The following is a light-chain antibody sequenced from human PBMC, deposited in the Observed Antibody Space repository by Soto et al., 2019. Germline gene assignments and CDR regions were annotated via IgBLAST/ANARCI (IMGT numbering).Light chain of an antibody. CDR1: SSDVGRYNF. CDR3: SSYTGSTSLVYV. V-gene: IGLV2-14*03. Sequence: QSALTQPASVSGSPGQSISISCTGTSSDVGRYNFVSWYQQRPGKAPKLIIYDDANRPSGISNRFSGSKSGNTASLTISGLQAEDEADYYCSSYTGSTSLVYVFGTGTKLTVL. J-gene: IGLJ1*01. CDR2: DDA.